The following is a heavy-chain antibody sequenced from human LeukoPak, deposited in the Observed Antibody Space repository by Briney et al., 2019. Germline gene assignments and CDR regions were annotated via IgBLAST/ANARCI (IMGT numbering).Heavy chain of an antibody. CDR1: GGSISSGGYY. CDR3: ATHSYGYGGLHDAFDI. CDR2: IYYSGST. Sequence: SETLSLTCTVSGGSISSGGYYWSWIRQHPGKGLEWIGYIYYSGSTYYNPSLKSRVTISVDTSKNQFSLKLSSVTAADTAVYYCATHSYGYGGLHDAFDIWGQGTMVTVSS. D-gene: IGHD5-18*01. V-gene: IGHV4-31*03. J-gene: IGHJ3*02.